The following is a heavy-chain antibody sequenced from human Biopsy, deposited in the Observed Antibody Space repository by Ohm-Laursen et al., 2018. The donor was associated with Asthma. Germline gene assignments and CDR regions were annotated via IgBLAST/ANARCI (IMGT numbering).Heavy chain of an antibody. J-gene: IGHJ6*02. CDR3: ARAVDYSHYYGIDV. CDR1: GYTFNSAG. Sequence: ASVKVSCKTSGYTFNSAGITWVRQAPGQGLEWMGWISVYNGNTKVAQKLRDRVNMITDTSTSTAYMELRSLRSDDTAVYFCARAVDYSHYYGIDVWGQGTTVTVS. CDR2: ISVYNGNT. V-gene: IGHV1-18*01. D-gene: IGHD3-10*01.